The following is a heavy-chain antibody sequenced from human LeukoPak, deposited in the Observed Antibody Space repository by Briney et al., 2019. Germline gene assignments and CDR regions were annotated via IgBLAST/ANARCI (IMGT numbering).Heavy chain of an antibody. J-gene: IGHJ3*02. Sequence: ASVKVSCKASGGTFSSYAISWVRQAPGQGLEWMGGIIPIFGTANYAQKFQGRVTITADESTSTAYMELSSLRSEDTAVYYCARALVPAALVDAFDIWGQGTMVTVSS. V-gene: IGHV1-69*13. CDR1: GGTFSSYA. D-gene: IGHD2-2*01. CDR2: IIPIFGTA. CDR3: ARALVPAALVDAFDI.